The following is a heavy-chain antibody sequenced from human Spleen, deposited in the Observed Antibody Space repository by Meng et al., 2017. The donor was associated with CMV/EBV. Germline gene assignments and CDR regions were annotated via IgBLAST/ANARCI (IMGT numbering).Heavy chain of an antibody. D-gene: IGHD5-24*01. Sequence: LRLSCTVSGVSISSGDYYWSWIRQPPGKGLEWIGYIYYTGSTYYNPSLKSRVTISVDTSKNQFSLKLSSVTAADTAVYYCAREWRWRWFDPWGQGTLVTVSS. V-gene: IGHV4-30-4*08. CDR2: IYYTGST. CDR3: AREWRWRWFDP. CDR1: GVSISSGDYY. J-gene: IGHJ5*02.